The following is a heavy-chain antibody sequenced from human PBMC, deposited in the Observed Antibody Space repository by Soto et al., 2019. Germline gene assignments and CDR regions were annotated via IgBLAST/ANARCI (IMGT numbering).Heavy chain of an antibody. CDR3: ARERCSISSCYRAFDM. CDR1: GGSISSYY. J-gene: IGHJ3*02. CDR2: IYHSGST. Sequence: SETLSLTCTVSGGSISSYYWSWIRQPPGKGLEWIGYIYHSGSTNYNPSLKSRITISVDTSKNQFSLRLGSVTAADTAVYYCARERCSISSCYRAFDMWGQGTMVTVSS. D-gene: IGHD2-2*01. V-gene: IGHV4-59*01.